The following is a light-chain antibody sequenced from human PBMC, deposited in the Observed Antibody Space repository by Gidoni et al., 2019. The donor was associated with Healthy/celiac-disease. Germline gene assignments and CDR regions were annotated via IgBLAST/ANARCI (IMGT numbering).Light chain of an antibody. J-gene: IGKJ1*01. CDR1: QSISSW. CDR2: KAS. Sequence: DLQMTPSPSTLSASVGSRVTTTCRASQSISSWLAWYQQKPGNATKLLIYKASSLESGVPSRCSGSGSGTEFPLTISSLQPDDFATYYCQQYNSYWTFGQGTKVEIK. CDR3: QQYNSYWT. V-gene: IGKV1-5*03.